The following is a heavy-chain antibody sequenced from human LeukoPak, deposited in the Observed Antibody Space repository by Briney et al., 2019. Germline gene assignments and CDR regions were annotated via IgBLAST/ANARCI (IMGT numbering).Heavy chain of an antibody. CDR3: ARRWKAARPGDYFGY. CDR1: SGSISSNSYY. CDR2: IYYSGNT. D-gene: IGHD6-6*01. Sequence: SETLSLTCTVYSGSISSNSYYWGWIRQPPGKGLEWIGNIYYSGNTHYNPSLKSRVTIFVDTSKNLISLKLSSVTAADTAVYYCARRWKAARPGDYFGYWGQGTLVTVSS. J-gene: IGHJ4*02. V-gene: IGHV4-39*01.